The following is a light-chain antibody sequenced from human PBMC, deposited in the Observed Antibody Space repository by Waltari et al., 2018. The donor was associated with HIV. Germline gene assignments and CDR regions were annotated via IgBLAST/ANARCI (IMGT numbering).Light chain of an antibody. CDR3: QSAGSSGPVV. J-gene: IGLJ2*01. V-gene: IGLV3-25*03. CDR2: KDS. Sequence: YELTQPPSVAASPGQTSRSTGSGDAFPLHYAYWYQQQPGQAPVLVVYKDSERPSGIPERFSGSSSGKTVTLTISGVQAEDEADYCCQSAGSSGPVVFGGGTKLTVL. CDR1: AFPLHY.